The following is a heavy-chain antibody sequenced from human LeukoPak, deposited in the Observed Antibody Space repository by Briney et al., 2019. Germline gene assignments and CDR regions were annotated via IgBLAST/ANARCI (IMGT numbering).Heavy chain of an antibody. CDR1: GGSISSGTYY. Sequence: SETLSLTCTVSGGSISSGTYYWGWIRQPPGKGLEWIGSIYHSGSTYYNPSLESRVTISVDTSKNQFSLKLSSVTAADTAVYYCARVTAVAGTEFDYWGQGTLVTVSS. V-gene: IGHV4-39*07. CDR2: IYHSGST. J-gene: IGHJ4*02. D-gene: IGHD6-19*01. CDR3: ARVTAVAGTEFDY.